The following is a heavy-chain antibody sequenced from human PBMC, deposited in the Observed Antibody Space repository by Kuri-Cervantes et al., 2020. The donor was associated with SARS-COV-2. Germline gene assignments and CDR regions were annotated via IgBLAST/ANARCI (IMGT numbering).Heavy chain of an antibody. Sequence: LSLTCAASGFTFRNYAMHWVRQAPGKGLEWVAVISSDGSNKYYADYVKGRFTISRDNSKNTLYLQMDSLRADDTAVYYCAGETYYYDSSGEVKDYWGQGTLVTVSS. J-gene: IGHJ4*02. CDR1: GFTFRNYA. D-gene: IGHD3-22*01. CDR3: AGETYYYDSSGEVKDY. V-gene: IGHV3-30-3*01. CDR2: ISSDGSNK.